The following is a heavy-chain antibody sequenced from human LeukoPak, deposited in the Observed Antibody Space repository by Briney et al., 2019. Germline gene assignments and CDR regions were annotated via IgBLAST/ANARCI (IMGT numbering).Heavy chain of an antibody. Sequence: SETLSLTCTVSGGSISSYYWSWIRQPPGKGLEWIGYIYYSGSTNYNPSLKSRVTISVDTSKNQFSLKLSSVTAADTAVYYCASLTRAIYSSSWYMDVWGKGTTVTVS. CDR1: GGSISSYY. CDR3: ASLTRAIYSSSWYMDV. D-gene: IGHD6-13*01. V-gene: IGHV4-59*01. J-gene: IGHJ6*03. CDR2: IYYSGST.